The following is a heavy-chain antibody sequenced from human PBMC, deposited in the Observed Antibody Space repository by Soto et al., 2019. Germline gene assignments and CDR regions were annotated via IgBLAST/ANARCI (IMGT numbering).Heavy chain of an antibody. V-gene: IGHV3-11*01. CDR2: ISSSGSTI. J-gene: IGHJ5*02. CDR3: ATYAGYSSSSGWFDP. Sequence: GGSLRLSCAASGFTLSDYYMSWIRQAPGKGLEWVSYISSSGSTIYYAGSVKGRFTISRDNAKNSLYLQMNSLRAEDTAVYYCATYAGYSSSSGWFDPWGQGTLVTVSS. CDR1: GFTLSDYY. D-gene: IGHD6-6*01.